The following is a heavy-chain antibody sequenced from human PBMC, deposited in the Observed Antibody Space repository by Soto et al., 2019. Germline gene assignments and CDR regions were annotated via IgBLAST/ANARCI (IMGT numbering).Heavy chain of an antibody. Sequence: GGSLRLSCAASGFTFSNAWMSWVRQAPGKGLEWVGRIKSKTDGGTTDYAAPVKGRFTISRDDSKNTLYLQMNSLKTEDTAVYYCTTDQATIVVVTANYWGQGTLVTVSS. J-gene: IGHJ4*02. CDR1: GFTFSNAW. D-gene: IGHD2-21*02. CDR3: TTDQATIVVVTANY. V-gene: IGHV3-15*01. CDR2: IKSKTDGGTT.